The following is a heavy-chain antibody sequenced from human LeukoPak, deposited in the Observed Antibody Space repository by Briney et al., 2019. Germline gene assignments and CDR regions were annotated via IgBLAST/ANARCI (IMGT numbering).Heavy chain of an antibody. V-gene: IGHV3-30*04. Sequence: PGGSLRLSCAASGFTFSIYAMHWVRQAPGKGLEWVAVISYDGSNKYYADSVKGRFTISRDNSKNTLYLQMNSLRAEDTAVYYCARENIVVVPAAMGVDYYYMDVWGKGTTVTVSS. D-gene: IGHD2-2*01. CDR3: ARENIVVVPAAMGVDYYYMDV. J-gene: IGHJ6*03. CDR2: ISYDGSNK. CDR1: GFTFSIYA.